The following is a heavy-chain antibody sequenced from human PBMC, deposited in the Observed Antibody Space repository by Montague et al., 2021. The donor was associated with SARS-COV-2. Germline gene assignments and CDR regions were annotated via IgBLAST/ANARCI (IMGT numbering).Heavy chain of an antibody. CDR3: ARVHYYDSSGYSPFDY. V-gene: IGHV3-11*05. J-gene: IGHJ4*02. Sequence: SLRLSCAASGFTFSDYYMSWIRQAPGKGLEWVSYISSSSSYTNYADSVKGRFTISRDNAKNSLYLQMNILRAEDTAVYYFARVHYYDSSGYSPFDYWGQGTRVTVSS. CDR1: GFTFSDYY. D-gene: IGHD3-22*01. CDR2: ISSSSSYT.